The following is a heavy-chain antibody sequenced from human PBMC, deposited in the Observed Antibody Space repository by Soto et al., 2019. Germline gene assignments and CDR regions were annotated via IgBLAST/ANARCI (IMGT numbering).Heavy chain of an antibody. CDR1: GGTFSSYA. J-gene: IGHJ5*02. CDR3: ARGGTTSGPDP. CDR2: ISAYNGNT. D-gene: IGHD1-26*01. V-gene: IGHV1-18*01. Sequence: ASVKVSCKASGGTFSSYAITWVRQAPGQGLEWMGWISAYNGNTNYAQNLQGRVTLTTDTSTSTAYMELRSLRSDDTAVYYCARGGTTSGPDPWGQGTLVTVSS.